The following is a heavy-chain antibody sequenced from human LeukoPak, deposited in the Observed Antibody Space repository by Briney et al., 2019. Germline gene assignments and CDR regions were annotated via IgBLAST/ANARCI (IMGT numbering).Heavy chain of an antibody. CDR1: GYIFTSYW. J-gene: IGHJ4*02. CDR2: IYPGDSDT. CDR3: ARDPGYTAVPFYCDY. V-gene: IGHV5-51*01. D-gene: IGHD3-16*02. Sequence: GESLKISCKGSGYIFTSYWIGWVRQMPGKGLEWMGIIYPGDSDTRYSPSFQGQVTTSADKSINTAYLQWSSLKASDTAMYYCARDPGYTAVPFYCDYWGQGTLVTVSS.